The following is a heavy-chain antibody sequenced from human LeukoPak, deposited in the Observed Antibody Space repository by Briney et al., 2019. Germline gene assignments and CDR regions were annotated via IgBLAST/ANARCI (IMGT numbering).Heavy chain of an antibody. J-gene: IGHJ3*02. D-gene: IGHD3-3*01. CDR1: GFTFSSYG. CDR3: ARVFRPSLTVFIIRGAFDI. V-gene: IGHV3-30*02. Sequence: GGSLRLSCAASGFTFSSYGMHWVRQAPGKGLEWVAFIRYDGSNKYYADSVRGRFTISRDNSKNTLYLQMNSLKAEDTAVYYCARVFRPSLTVFIIRGAFDIWGQGTMVTVSS. CDR2: IRYDGSNK.